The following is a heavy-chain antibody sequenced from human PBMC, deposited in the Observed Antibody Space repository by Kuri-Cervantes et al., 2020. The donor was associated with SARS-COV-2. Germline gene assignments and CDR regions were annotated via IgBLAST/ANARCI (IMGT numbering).Heavy chain of an antibody. CDR1: GGSFSGHY. CDR3: AKDRAGVHDF. CDR2: ITYSGST. V-gene: IGHV4-34*01. D-gene: IGHD2-21*01. J-gene: IGHJ4*02. Sequence: SETLSLTCAVYGGSFSGHYWTWIRQAPGKGLEWIGEITYSGSTQYNPSFKSRVTISIDTSKKQFSLKLSSVTAADTAIYYCAKDRAGVHDFWGQGTLVTVSS.